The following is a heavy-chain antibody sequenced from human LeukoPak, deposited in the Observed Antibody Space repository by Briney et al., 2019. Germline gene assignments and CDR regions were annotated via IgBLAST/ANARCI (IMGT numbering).Heavy chain of an antibody. V-gene: IGHV4-59*11. D-gene: IGHD3-16*01. J-gene: IGHJ6*02. CDR3: ARFGVDYDMDV. CDR2: IHYTGKP. CDR1: GVSISGHY. Sequence: SENLSFNCSVSGVSISGHYWTWIRQPPGKGLEWIGQIHYTGKPDYNPSLKSRITISVTTSKNQVSLQVSSVTAADSAIYYCARFGVDYDMDVWGHGTTVTVFS.